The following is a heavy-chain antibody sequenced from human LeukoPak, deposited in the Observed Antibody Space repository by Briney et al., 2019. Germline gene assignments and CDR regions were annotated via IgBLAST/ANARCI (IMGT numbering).Heavy chain of an antibody. CDR2: INHSGST. CDR1: GGSFSGYY. J-gene: IGHJ3*02. V-gene: IGHV4-34*01. CDR3: ARDSSSPDAFDI. D-gene: IGHD6-6*01. Sequence: SETLSLTCAVYGGSFSGYYWSWIRQPPGKGLEWIGEINHSGSTNYNPSLKSRITISVDTSKNQFSLKLSSVTAADTAVYYCARDSSSPDAFDIWGQGTMVTVSS.